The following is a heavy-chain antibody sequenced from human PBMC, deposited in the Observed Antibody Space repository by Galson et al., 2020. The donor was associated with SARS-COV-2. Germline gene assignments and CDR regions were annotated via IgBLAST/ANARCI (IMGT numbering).Heavy chain of an antibody. J-gene: IGHJ4*02. CDR1: GFTFSEHG. CDR2: ISSTGNTM. CDR3: ARSRLTLAGGDF. Sequence: GESLKISCAASGFTFSEHGMNWVRQAPGKGLQWISYISSTGNTMYLADSVKGRFTVSRDNAKNTLYLHLGSLRDGDTAVYYCARSRLTLAGGDFWGQGTLVTVSS. V-gene: IGHV3-48*02. D-gene: IGHD6-19*01.